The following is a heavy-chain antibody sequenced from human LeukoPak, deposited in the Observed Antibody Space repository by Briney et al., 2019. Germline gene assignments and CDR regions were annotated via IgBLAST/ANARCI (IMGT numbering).Heavy chain of an antibody. Sequence: ASVNVSYKASGGTFSSYAISGVGQAPGQGLEGMGGIIPILGTAHYAQKFQGRGTITTGEVTSPAYREVSSLRSEDTAVYYCVVVVVIGHNWFDPWGQGTLVTVSS. J-gene: IGHJ5*02. CDR2: IIPILGTA. V-gene: IGHV1-69*05. D-gene: IGHD3-22*01. CDR1: GGTFSSYA. CDR3: VVVVVIGHNWFDP.